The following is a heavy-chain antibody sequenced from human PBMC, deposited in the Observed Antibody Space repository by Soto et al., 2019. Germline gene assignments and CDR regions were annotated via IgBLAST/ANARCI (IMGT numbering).Heavy chain of an antibody. CDR3: AKIRRPDSSGYYWSYWYFDL. J-gene: IGHJ2*01. D-gene: IGHD3-22*01. Sequence: QVQLVESGGGVVQPGRSLRLSCAASGFTFSSYGMHWVRQAPGKGLEWVAVISYDGSNKYYADSVKGRFTISRDNSKNTLYLQMNSLRAEDTAVYYCAKIRRPDSSGYYWSYWYFDLWGRGTLVTVSS. V-gene: IGHV3-30*18. CDR2: ISYDGSNK. CDR1: GFTFSSYG.